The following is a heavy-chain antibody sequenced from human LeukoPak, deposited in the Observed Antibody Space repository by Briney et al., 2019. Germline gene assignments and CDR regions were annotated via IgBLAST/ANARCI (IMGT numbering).Heavy chain of an antibody. CDR2: ISANGRGT. Sequence: PGGSLKLSCAASGFTFSTYAMSWVGQAPGKGLEWVSGISANGRGTYYADSVKVRFTISRDNSKNTLYLQMNSLRAEDTAVYYCAKARSISRDGPGYWGQGTLVTVSS. D-gene: IGHD5-24*01. CDR1: GFTFSTYA. J-gene: IGHJ4*02. CDR3: AKARSISRDGPGY. V-gene: IGHV3-23*01.